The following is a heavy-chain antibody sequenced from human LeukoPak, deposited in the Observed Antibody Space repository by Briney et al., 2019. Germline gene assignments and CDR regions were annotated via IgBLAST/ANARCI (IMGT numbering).Heavy chain of an antibody. CDR1: GGSISSSNW. D-gene: IGHD3-22*01. CDR2: IYHSGST. Sequence: PSETLSLTCAVSGGSISSSNWWSWVRQPPGKGLEWIGEIYHSGSTNYNPSLKSRVTISVDKSKNQFSLKLSSVTAADTAVYYCARDTYYYDSSGYRNDAFDSWGQGTMDTVSS. CDR3: ARDTYYYDSSGYRNDAFDS. V-gene: IGHV4-4*02. J-gene: IGHJ3*02.